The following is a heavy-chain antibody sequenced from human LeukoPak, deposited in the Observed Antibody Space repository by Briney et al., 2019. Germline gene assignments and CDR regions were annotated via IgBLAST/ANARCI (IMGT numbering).Heavy chain of an antibody. CDR1: GFTFSSYG. D-gene: IGHD6-13*01. J-gene: IGHJ4*02. Sequence: PGGSLRLSCAASGFTFSSYGMHWARQAPGKGLEWVAVIWYDGSNKYYADSVKGRFTISRDNSKNTLYLQMNSLRAEDTAVYYCARERIAAAGAFDYWGQGTLVTVSS. CDR2: IWYDGSNK. V-gene: IGHV3-33*01. CDR3: ARERIAAAGAFDY.